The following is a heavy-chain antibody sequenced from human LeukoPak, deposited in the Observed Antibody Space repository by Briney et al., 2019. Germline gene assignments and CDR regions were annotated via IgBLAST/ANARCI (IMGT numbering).Heavy chain of an antibody. CDR2: ISSSTSTI. D-gene: IGHD5-12*01. Sequence: GGSLRLSCATSGFTFNDFAMTWVRQAPGKGLEWVSYISSSTSTIYYADFVRGRFTISRDNAKNSLYLQMNSLRDEDTAVYYCARVYSGGLSGYARIDYWGQGTLVTVSS. CDR3: ARVYSGGLSGYARIDY. V-gene: IGHV3-48*02. J-gene: IGHJ4*02. CDR1: GFTFNDFA.